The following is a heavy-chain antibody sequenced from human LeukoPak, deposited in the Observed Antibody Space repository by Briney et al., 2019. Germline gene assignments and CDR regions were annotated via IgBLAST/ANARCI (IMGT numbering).Heavy chain of an antibody. Sequence: GGSLRLSCAASGFTFSSYGMHWVRQAPGKGLEWVAVISYDGSNKYYADSVKGRFTISRDNSKNTLYLQMNSLRAEDTAVYYCAKDHREQWLLGYFQHWGQGTLVTVSS. J-gene: IGHJ1*01. V-gene: IGHV3-30*18. CDR2: ISYDGSNK. CDR1: GFTFSSYG. D-gene: IGHD6-19*01. CDR3: AKDHREQWLLGYFQH.